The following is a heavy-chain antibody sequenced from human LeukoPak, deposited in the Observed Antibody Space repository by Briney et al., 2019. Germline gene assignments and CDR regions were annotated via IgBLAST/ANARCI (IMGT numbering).Heavy chain of an antibody. CDR2: ISSSSSYI. D-gene: IGHD3-9*01. V-gene: IGHV3-21*01. Sequence: PGGSLRLSCAASGFTFSSYSMNWVRQAPGKGLEWVSSISSSSSYIYYADSVKGRFTISRDNAKNSLYLQMNSLRAEDTAVYYCARDRGGLRYFDWLLPPWGQGTLVTVSS. CDR1: GFTFSSYS. CDR3: ARDRGGLRYFDWLLPP. J-gene: IGHJ5*02.